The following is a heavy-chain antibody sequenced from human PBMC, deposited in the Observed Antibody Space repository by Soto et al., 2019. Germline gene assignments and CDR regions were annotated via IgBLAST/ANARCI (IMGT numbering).Heavy chain of an antibody. CDR3: ARVEYSYGGFDY. D-gene: IGHD5-18*01. CDR1: GGSISSYY. Sequence: SETLSLTCTVYGGSISSYYWSWIRQPPGKGLEWIGYIYYSGSTNYNPSLKSRVTISVDTSKNQFSLKLSSVTAADTAVYYCARVEYSYGGFDYWGQGTLVTVSS. J-gene: IGHJ4*02. CDR2: IYYSGST. V-gene: IGHV4-59*01.